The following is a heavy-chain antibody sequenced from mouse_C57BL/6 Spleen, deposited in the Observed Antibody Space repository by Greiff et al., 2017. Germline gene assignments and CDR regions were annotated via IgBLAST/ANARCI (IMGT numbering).Heavy chain of an antibody. J-gene: IGHJ4*01. CDR1: GYTFTSYG. CDR2: IYPRSGNT. V-gene: IGHV1-81*01. Sequence: QVQLKQSGAELARPGASVKLSCKASGYTFTSYGISWVKQRTGQGLEWIGEIYPRSGNTYYNEKFKGKATLTADKSSSTAYMELRSLTSEDSAVYFCARRGSDYDGFYYAMDYWGQGTSVTVSS. D-gene: IGHD1-1*01. CDR3: ARRGSDYDGFYYAMDY.